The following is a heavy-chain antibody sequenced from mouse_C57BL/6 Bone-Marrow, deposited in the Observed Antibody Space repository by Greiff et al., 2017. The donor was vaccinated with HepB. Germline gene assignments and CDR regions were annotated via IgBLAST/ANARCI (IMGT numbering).Heavy chain of an antibody. CDR2: IYPGDGDT. D-gene: IGHD2-5*01. J-gene: IGHJ1*03. CDR3: ASLYYSNYVRYFYV. Sequence: VMLVESGPELVKPGASVKISCKASGYAFSSSWMNWVKQRPGKGLEWIGRIYPGDGDTNYNGKFKGKATLTADKSPSTAYMQLSSLTSEDSAVYFCASLYYSNYVRYFYVWGTGTTVSVSS. V-gene: IGHV1-82*01. CDR1: GYAFSSSW.